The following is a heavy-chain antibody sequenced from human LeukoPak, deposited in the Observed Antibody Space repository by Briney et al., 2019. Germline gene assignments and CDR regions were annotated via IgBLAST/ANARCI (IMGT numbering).Heavy chain of an antibody. J-gene: IGHJ4*02. V-gene: IGHV5-51*01. Sequence: GESLKIFCKGSGYSFSSYWIGWVRQMPGKGLEWMGIVYPGDSDTRYSPSFQGQVTISADKSINTAYLHWSSLKASDTAMFYCARRSNDGYEYFDYWGQGTLVTVSS. CDR1: GYSFSSYW. D-gene: IGHD5-12*01. CDR2: VYPGDSDT. CDR3: ARRSNDGYEYFDY.